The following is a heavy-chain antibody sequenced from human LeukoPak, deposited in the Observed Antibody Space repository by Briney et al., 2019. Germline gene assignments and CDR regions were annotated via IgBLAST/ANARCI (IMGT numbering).Heavy chain of an antibody. CDR1: GYSFTSYW. CDR2: IYPGDSDT. Sequence: GESLKISCKGSGYSFTSYWIGWVRQMPGKGLEWMGIIYPGDSDTRYSPSFQGQVTISADKSISTAYLRWSSLKASDTAMYYCAREATYYYDSSGYYGEYFQHWGQGTLVTVSS. D-gene: IGHD3-22*01. CDR3: AREATYYYDSSGYYGEYFQH. V-gene: IGHV5-51*01. J-gene: IGHJ1*01.